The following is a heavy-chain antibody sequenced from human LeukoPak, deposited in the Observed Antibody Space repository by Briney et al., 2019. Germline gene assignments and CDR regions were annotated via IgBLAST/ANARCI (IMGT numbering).Heavy chain of an antibody. CDR1: GGTFSSYA. D-gene: IGHD6-13*01. CDR2: IIPILGIA. J-gene: IGHJ6*02. CDR3: ARLGSSSPYYYGMDV. V-gene: IGHV1-69*04. Sequence: ASVKVSCKASGGTFSSYAISWVRQPPGQGLEWMGRIIPILGIANYAQKFQGRVTITADKSTSTAYMELSSLRSEDTAVYYCARLGSSSPYYYGMDVWGQGTTVTVSS.